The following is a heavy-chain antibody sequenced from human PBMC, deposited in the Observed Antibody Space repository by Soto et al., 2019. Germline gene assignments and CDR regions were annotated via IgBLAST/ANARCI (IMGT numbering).Heavy chain of an antibody. CDR3: GRDQGLTVTMPGDY. Sequence: EVRLVESGGGLVQPGGSLRLSCVASGFTVGNNYMRWARQAPGKGLEWVSLIYSTGTTDYADSVRGRFTISRDSFRHTLYLQMNNVRAEDTAVYYCGRDQGLTVTMPGDYWGRGTLVTVSS. CDR2: IYSTGTT. D-gene: IGHD4-17*01. V-gene: IGHV3-66*01. J-gene: IGHJ4*02. CDR1: GFTVGNNY.